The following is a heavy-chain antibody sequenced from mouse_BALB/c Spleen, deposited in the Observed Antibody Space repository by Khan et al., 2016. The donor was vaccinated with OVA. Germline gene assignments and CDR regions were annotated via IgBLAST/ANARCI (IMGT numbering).Heavy chain of an antibody. J-gene: IGHJ4*01. CDR3: AKSCYPPYYATDK. D-gene: IGHD1-1*01. Sequence: QVQLKESGPGLVAPSQSLSITCTVSGFSLTTYGVTWVRQPPGKGLEWLGVIWGDGNTTYHSALISRLSISKDNSESQVFLTLTNLQTDDTATDYCAKSCYPPYYATDKWGPGTSVTVSS. V-gene: IGHV2-3*01. CDR2: IWGDGNT. CDR1: GFSLTTYG.